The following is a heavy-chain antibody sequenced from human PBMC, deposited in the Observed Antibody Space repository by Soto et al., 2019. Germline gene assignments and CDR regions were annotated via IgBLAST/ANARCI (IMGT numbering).Heavy chain of an antibody. D-gene: IGHD2-15*01. CDR3: GKVLIGGTRHTDVDS. CDR1: GVSLNSGHYY. V-gene: IGHV4-39*01. J-gene: IGHJ4*02. Sequence: QVQLQESGPGLLKPLETLSLTCTVSGVSLNSGHYYWVCIRQSPGQGLAWIASIYYDESTYYNPSLKSRVTISTDEPKNQFSLTLKSLPAADTAVYYCGKVLIGGTRHTDVDSWGQGALVTVSS. CDR2: IYYDEST.